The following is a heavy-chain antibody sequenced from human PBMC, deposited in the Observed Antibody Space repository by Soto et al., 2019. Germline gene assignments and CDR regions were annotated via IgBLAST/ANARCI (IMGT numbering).Heavy chain of an antibody. CDR1: GDTFSTYA. J-gene: IGHJ4*02. D-gene: IGHD3-10*01. CDR2: IIPILRMP. Sequence: QVQLVQSGAEVKKPGSSVKVSCKASGDTFSTYAISWVRQAPGQGLEWMGGIIPILRMPNYAQKFQGRVTITADEFPSTAYMELSSLRSEDTAVYYCASGSYYGSGYYFDYWGQGTLVTVSS. CDR3: ASGSYYGSGYYFDY. V-gene: IGHV1-69*02.